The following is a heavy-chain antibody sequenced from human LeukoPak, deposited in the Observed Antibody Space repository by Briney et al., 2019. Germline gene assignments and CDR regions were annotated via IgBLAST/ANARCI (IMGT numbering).Heavy chain of an antibody. V-gene: IGHV3-23*01. Sequence: GGSLRLSCAASGFTFAGYAMTWVRQAPGKGLEWVSLISGSGGSTYYADVVKGRFTITRDNSKNALYLRMNSLRAEDTAVYYCAHWRSSGTFDYWGQGTLVTVSS. CDR3: AHWRSSGTFDY. CDR1: GFTFAGYA. CDR2: ISGSGGST. D-gene: IGHD6-6*01. J-gene: IGHJ4*02.